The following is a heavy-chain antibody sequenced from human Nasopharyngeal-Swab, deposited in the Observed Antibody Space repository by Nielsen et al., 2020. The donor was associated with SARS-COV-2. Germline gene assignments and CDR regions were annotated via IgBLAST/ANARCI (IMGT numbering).Heavy chain of an antibody. D-gene: IGHD4-17*01. CDR3: ANPPTVTTYYYGMDV. Sequence: VRQMPGKGLEWVAVISYDGSNKYYADSVKGRFTISRDNSKNTLYLQMNSLRAEDTAVYYCANPPTVTTYYYGMDVWGQGTTVTVSS. J-gene: IGHJ6*02. CDR2: ISYDGSNK. V-gene: IGHV3-30-3*02.